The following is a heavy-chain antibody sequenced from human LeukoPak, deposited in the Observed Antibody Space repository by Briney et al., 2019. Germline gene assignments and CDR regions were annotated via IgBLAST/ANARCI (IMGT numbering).Heavy chain of an antibody. Sequence: SETLSLTCAVYAASFSGYYWSWIRQPPGKGLEWIGEINHSGSTNYNPSLKSRVTISVDTSKNQFSLKLSSVTAADTAVYYCARVGGYCSGGSCYTGGYYYYYMDVWGKGTTVTVSS. CDR2: INHSGST. CDR1: AASFSGYY. CDR3: ARVGGYCSGGSCYTGGYYYYYMDV. D-gene: IGHD2-15*01. V-gene: IGHV4-34*01. J-gene: IGHJ6*03.